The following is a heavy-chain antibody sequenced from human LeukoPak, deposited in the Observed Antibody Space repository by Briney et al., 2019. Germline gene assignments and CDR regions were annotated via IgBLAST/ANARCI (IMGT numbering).Heavy chain of an antibody. V-gene: IGHV1-69*02. CDR1: GGTFSSYT. D-gene: IGHD1-26*01. J-gene: IGHJ4*02. Sequence: SVKVSCKASGGTFSSYTISWVRQAPGQGLEWMGRIIPILGIANYAQKFQGRVTITADKSTSTAYMELSSLRSEDTAVYYCARAGGSYQPFEYWGQGTLVTVSS. CDR3: ARAGGSYQPFEY. CDR2: IIPILGIA.